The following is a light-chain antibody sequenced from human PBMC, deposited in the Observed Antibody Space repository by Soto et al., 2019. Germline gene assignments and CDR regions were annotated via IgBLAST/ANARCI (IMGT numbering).Light chain of an antibody. CDR2: GAS. Sequence: DIQMTQSPSSLSASVGDRVTISCRTSQRINSYLNWYQQKPGEAPTLLIYGASSLQSGVPSRFSGSGSGTDFTLAINSLQPEDFATYYCQKYNSPIFTFGPGTKVDIK. CDR1: QRINSY. CDR3: QKYNSPIFT. J-gene: IGKJ3*01. V-gene: IGKV1-39*01.